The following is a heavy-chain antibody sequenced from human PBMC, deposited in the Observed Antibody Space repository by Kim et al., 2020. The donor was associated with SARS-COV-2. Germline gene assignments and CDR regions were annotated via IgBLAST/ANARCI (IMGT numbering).Heavy chain of an antibody. Sequence: SETLSLTCAVYGGSFSGYYWSWIRQPPGKGLEWIGEINHSGSTNYNPSLKSRVTISVDTSKNQFSLKLSSVTAADTAVYYCARVPGGLWFGELFPYYFDYWGQGTLVTVSS. CDR1: GGSFSGYY. J-gene: IGHJ4*02. CDR3: ARVPGGLWFGELFPYYFDY. CDR2: INHSGST. V-gene: IGHV4-34*01. D-gene: IGHD3-10*01.